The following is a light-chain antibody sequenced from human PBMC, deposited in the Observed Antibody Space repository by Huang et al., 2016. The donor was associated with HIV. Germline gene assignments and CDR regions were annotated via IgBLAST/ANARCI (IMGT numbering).Light chain of an antibody. J-gene: IGKJ5*01. CDR3: QQRNNWIT. CDR2: DAS. Sequence: EIVLTQSPATLSLSPGERATLSCRASQSVSSFLGCYQQKPGQAPRLLIHDASNRATGIPARFSGSGSGTDFTLTISSLEPEDFAIYYCQQRNNWITFGQGTRLEIK. CDR1: QSVSSF. V-gene: IGKV3-11*01.